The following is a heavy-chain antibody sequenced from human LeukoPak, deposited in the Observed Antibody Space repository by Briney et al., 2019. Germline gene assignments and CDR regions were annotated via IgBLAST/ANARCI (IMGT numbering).Heavy chain of an antibody. CDR2: IYSGDSHT. Sequence: GESLKISCKGSGYSFTYWIGWVRQMPGKGLEWMGVIYSGDSHTKYSPSFQGRVTISVDKSITTAYLQWSSLEASDTAMYYCASARHGDYVWDYWGQGTLVTVSS. J-gene: IGHJ4*02. CDR1: GYSFTYW. D-gene: IGHD3-16*01. CDR3: ASARHGDYVWDY. V-gene: IGHV5-51*01.